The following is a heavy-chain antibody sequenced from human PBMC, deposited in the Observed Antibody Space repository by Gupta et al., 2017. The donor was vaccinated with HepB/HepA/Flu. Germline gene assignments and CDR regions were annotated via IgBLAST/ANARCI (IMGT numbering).Heavy chain of an antibody. CDR2: ISYDGSNK. D-gene: IGHD3-3*01. V-gene: IGHV3-30-3*01. CDR3: ARDGEDYDFWSGPTRNYYYYGIDV. J-gene: IGHJ6*02. Sequence: QVQLVESGGGVVQPGRSLRLSCAASGFTFSSYAMHWVRQAPGKGLEWVAVISYDGSNKYYADSVKGRFTISRDNSKNTLYLQMNSLRAEDTAVYYCARDGEDYDFWSGPTRNYYYYGIDVWGQGTTVTVSS. CDR1: GFTFSSYA.